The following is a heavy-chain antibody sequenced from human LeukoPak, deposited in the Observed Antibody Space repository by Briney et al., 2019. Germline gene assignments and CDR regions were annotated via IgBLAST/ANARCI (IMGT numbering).Heavy chain of an antibody. CDR1: GYTLTELS. CDR2: FDPEDGET. J-gene: IGHJ4*02. Sequence: ASVKVSCKVSGYTLTELSMHWVRQAPGKGLEWMGGFDPEDGETIYAQKFQGRVTMTEDTSTDTAYMELSSLRSEDTTVYYCATDLSSGYHGGHDYWGQGTLVTVSS. V-gene: IGHV1-24*01. D-gene: IGHD3-22*01. CDR3: ATDLSSGYHGGHDY.